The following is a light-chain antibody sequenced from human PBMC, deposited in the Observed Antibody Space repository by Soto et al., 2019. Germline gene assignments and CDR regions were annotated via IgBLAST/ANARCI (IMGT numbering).Light chain of an antibody. CDR2: AAS. J-gene: IGKJ1*01. CDR1: QGIDNY. CDR3: QQLSGFPWT. Sequence: TQNSLSQSATLGGRGTTNCPSTQGIDNYLAWYQQKPGKAPKLLIYAASTLQSGDPSRFSGRGSGTDFTLTISSLQPEDFATYSCQQLSGFPWTFGQGTKVDIK. V-gene: IGKV1-9*01.